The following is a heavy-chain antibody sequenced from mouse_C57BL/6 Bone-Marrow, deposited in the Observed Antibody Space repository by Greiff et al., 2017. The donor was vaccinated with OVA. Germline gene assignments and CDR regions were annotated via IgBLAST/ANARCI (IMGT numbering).Heavy chain of an antibody. CDR1: GYTFTSYW. V-gene: IGHV1-64*01. J-gene: IGHJ1*03. CDR2: IHPNSGST. CDR3: AIGDYYYGSSSYWYFDV. Sequence: QVQLQQPGAELVKPGASVKLSCKASGYTFTSYWMHWVKQRPGQGLEWIGMIHPNSGSTNYNEKFKSKATLTVDKSSSTAYMQLSSLTSADSAVYYCAIGDYYYGSSSYWYFDVWGTGTTVTVSS. D-gene: IGHD1-1*01.